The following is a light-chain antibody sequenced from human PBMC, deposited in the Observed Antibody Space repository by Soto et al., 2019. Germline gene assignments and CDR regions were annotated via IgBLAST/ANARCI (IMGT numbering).Light chain of an antibody. CDR1: QSVSSN. V-gene: IGKV3-15*01. Sequence: EIVMTQSPVTLSVSPGERVTLSCRASQSVSSNLAWYQQKPGQAPSLLIYGAFTRATGIPARFSGTGSGTEFTLNISSLQSEDFGLYYCQQYNDWPLTFGQGTKVDIK. CDR3: QQYNDWPLT. J-gene: IGKJ1*01. CDR2: GAF.